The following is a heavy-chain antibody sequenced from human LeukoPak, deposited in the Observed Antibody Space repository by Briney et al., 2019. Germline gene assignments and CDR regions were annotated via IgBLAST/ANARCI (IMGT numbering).Heavy chain of an antibody. Sequence: SVKVSCKASGGTFSSYAISWVRQAPGQGLEWMGGIIPIFGTANYAQKFQGRVTITADESTSTVYMELSSLRSEDTAVYYCARDAVAKAHFDYWGQGTLVTVSS. D-gene: IGHD2-15*01. CDR1: GGTFSSYA. CDR2: IIPIFGTA. J-gene: IGHJ4*02. V-gene: IGHV1-69*13. CDR3: ARDAVAKAHFDY.